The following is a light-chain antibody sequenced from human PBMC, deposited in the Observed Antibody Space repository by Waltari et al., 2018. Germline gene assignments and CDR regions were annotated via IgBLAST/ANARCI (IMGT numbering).Light chain of an antibody. CDR3: CSFTSSSTWV. CDR2: DVT. CDR1: TSDLGGYNY. Sequence: QSALTQPASVSGSPGQSITISCSGTTSDLGGYNYVSWYQHPPGKAPKLIIYDVTSRPSGVSNRFSGSKSGNTASLTISGLQAEDEADYYCCSFTSSSTWVFGGGTKLTVL. V-gene: IGLV2-14*03. J-gene: IGLJ3*02.